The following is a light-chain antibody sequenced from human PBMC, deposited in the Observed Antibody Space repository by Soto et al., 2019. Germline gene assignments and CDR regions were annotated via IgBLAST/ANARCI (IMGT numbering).Light chain of an antibody. CDR3: QGQLYDVSSVYT. J-gene: IGKJ2*01. CDR2: GGS. CDR1: QTIRIKF. V-gene: IGKV3-20*01. Sequence: EIILSQSPGTLPLSPGERATLSCRASQTIRIKFIAWYQQTRGPAPRLLIYGGSNRASGITDRFSGSGSGTDFTLTISRLEPADAPVYFCQGQLYDVSSVYTVGQRTKLEIK.